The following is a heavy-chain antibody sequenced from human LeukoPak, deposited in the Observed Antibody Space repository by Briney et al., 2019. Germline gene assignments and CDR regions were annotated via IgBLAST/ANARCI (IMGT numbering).Heavy chain of an antibody. J-gene: IGHJ3*02. D-gene: IGHD4-17*01. Sequence: NPSETLSLTCAVSGGSISSSHWWSLVRQPPGKGLEWIGEIYHSGSAYYNPSLKSRITISVDKSKNHFSLKLSSVTAADTAVYYCARDSPSSPTTVTDHENAFDIWGQGTMVTVSS. CDR1: GGSISSSHW. V-gene: IGHV4-4*02. CDR2: IYHSGSA. CDR3: ARDSPSSPTTVTDHENAFDI.